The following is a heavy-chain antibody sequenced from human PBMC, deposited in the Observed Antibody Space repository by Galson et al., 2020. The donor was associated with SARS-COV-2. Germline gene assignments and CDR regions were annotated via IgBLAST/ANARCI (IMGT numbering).Heavy chain of an antibody. Sequence: GGSLRLSCAASGFTFSNYWMTWVRQAPGKGLEWVANIKQDGSEKYYVDSVKGRFTISRDNAKNSLYLQMNSLRPEDTAVYYCARVSIAVVDADYWGQGTLVTVSS. J-gene: IGHJ4*02. V-gene: IGHV3-7*01. CDR1: GFTFSNYW. CDR3: ARVSIAVVDADY. CDR2: IKQDGSEK. D-gene: IGHD6-19*01.